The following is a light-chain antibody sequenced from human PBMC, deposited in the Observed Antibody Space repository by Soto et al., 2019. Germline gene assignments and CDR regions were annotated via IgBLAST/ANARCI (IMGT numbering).Light chain of an antibody. CDR1: QSISSY. Sequence: DIQMTQSPSSLSASVGDRVTITCRASQSISSYLNWYQQKPGKAPNLLIYAASSLQSGVPSRFSGSGSGTDFTLHISSLQPEDFATYYCQQSYSTPYTFGQGTKLEIK. J-gene: IGKJ2*01. CDR2: AAS. CDR3: QQSYSTPYT. V-gene: IGKV1-39*01.